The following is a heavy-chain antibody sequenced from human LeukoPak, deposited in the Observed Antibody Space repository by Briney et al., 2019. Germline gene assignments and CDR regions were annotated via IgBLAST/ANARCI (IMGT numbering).Heavy chain of an antibody. Sequence: AVTVSYKDCGGTFNRYVIRWVRQAAGQGVEWMGRIILILCIANYAQMLQGRVTITANKSTSPVYTELSSLRCGDTAVYYCGRASNANHHYWDQGTLVTVSA. J-gene: IGHJ4*02. D-gene: IGHD1-14*01. CDR3: GRASNANHHY. CDR2: IILILCIA. CDR1: GGTFNRYV. V-gene: IGHV1-69*04.